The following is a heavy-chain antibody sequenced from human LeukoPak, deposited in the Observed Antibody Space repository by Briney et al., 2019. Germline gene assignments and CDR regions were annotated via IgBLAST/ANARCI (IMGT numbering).Heavy chain of an antibody. CDR2: ISKDGSNK. Sequence: GGSLRLSCAASGFTFSSYGIHGVRQAPGKGLEWVAVISKDGSNKYYADSVRGRFTISRDNSKNTLYLQMNSLRAEDTAVYYCAKDLVNSSRWDRYYTMDVWGQGTTVTVSS. V-gene: IGHV3-30*18. CDR3: AKDLVNSSRWDRYYTMDV. CDR1: GFTFSSYG. J-gene: IGHJ6*02. D-gene: IGHD6-13*01.